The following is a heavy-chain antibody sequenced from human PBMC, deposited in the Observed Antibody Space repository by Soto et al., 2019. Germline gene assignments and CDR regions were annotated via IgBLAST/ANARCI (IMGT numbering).Heavy chain of an antibody. CDR3: AKDRAGWQRFDWFDP. CDR1: GFGFSSYA. J-gene: IGHJ5*02. V-gene: IGHV3-23*01. D-gene: IGHD5-12*01. CDR2: VSGSGVST. Sequence: LRLSCAASGFGFSSYAMSWVRRSPGRGLEWVSVVSGSGVSTYYADSVKGRFTISRDNSKNTLHLQMNNLRVEDTAVYYCAKDRAGWQRFDWFDPWGRGTQVTVSS.